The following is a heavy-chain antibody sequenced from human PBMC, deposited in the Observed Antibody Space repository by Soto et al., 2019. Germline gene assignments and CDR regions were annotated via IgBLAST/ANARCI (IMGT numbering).Heavy chain of an antibody. CDR2: IYYSGST. CDR1: GGSISSSSYY. V-gene: IGHV4-39*01. CDR3: ASGSSGGVIVFDY. Sequence: PSETLSLTCTVSGGSISSSSYYWGWIRQPPGKGLEWIGSIYYSGSTYYNPSLKSRVTISVDTSKNQFSLKLSSVTAADTAVYYCASGSSGGVIVFDYWGQGTLVTVS. D-gene: IGHD3-16*02. J-gene: IGHJ4*02.